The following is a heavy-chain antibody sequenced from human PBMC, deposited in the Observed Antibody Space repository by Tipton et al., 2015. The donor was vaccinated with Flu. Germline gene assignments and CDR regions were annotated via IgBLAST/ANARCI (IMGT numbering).Heavy chain of an antibody. CDR3: ARDRRTYPTGDSPVRYFAL. CDR1: GGPISSYY. D-gene: IGHD4-17*01. V-gene: IGHV4-4*07. J-gene: IGHJ4*02. CDR2: IYASGST. Sequence: LSLTCTVSGGPISSYYWSWIRQPAGKGLEWIGRIYASGSTYYNPSLKSRVTMSGDTSTNQFSLRLSSVTAADTAVYYCARDRRTYPTGDSPVRYFALWGPGTLVAVSS.